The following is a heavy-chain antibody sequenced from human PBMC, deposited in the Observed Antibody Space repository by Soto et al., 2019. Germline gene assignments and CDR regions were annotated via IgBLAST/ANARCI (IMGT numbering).Heavy chain of an antibody. CDR1: GFTFRSYW. CDR3: ARDRPLTTVSSSLYY. CDR2: IQQDGTEK. D-gene: IGHD4-4*01. V-gene: IGHV3-7*01. J-gene: IGHJ4*02. Sequence: GGSLRLSCAASGFTFRSYWMTWVRQPPGKGLEWVANIQQDGTEKNYADSVKGRFTISRDNAKNSLYLQMNSLRAEDTAVYYCARDRPLTTVSSSLYYWGQGALVTVSS.